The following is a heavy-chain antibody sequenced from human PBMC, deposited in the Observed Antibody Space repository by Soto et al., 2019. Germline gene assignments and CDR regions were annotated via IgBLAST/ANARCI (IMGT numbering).Heavy chain of an antibody. CDR3: ARVVCDYVWGSYRYTCAGWFDP. CDR1: GGSFSGYY. D-gene: IGHD3-16*02. CDR2: INHSGST. V-gene: IGHV4-34*01. Sequence: SETLSLTCAVYGGSFSGYYWSWIRQPPGKGLEWIGEINHSGSTNYNPSLKSRVTISVDTSKNQFSLKLSSVTAADTAVYYCARVVCDYVWGSYRYTCAGWFDPWGQGTLVTVSS. J-gene: IGHJ5*02.